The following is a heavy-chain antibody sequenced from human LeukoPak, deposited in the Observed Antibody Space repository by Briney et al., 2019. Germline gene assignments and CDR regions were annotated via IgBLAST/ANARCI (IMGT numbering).Heavy chain of an antibody. D-gene: IGHD5-12*01. CDR2: ISKNASTI. V-gene: IGHV3-9*01. CDR3: AKVYITTGYFYFDS. Sequence: GRSLRLSCAASGFTFDNYVVHWVRQAPGKGLEWVSGISKNASTIGYADSVKGRFTISRDNGKNSLYLQMNSLRPEDTAFYYCAKVYITTGYFYFDSWGQGTLVTVSS. J-gene: IGHJ4*02. CDR1: GFTFDNYV.